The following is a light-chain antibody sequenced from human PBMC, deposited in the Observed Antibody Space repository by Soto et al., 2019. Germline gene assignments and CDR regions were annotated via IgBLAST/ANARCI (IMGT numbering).Light chain of an antibody. CDR2: AAS. V-gene: IGKV1-9*01. CDR1: QGISSY. J-gene: IGKJ4*01. CDR3: QQHNSYPLT. Sequence: IPLTKSSAARSASVEDRVSSTCRASQGISSYLAWYQQKPGKAPKLLIYAASTLQSGVPSRFSGSGSGTEFTLTISSLQPDDFATYYCQQHNSYPLTFGGGTNVDIK.